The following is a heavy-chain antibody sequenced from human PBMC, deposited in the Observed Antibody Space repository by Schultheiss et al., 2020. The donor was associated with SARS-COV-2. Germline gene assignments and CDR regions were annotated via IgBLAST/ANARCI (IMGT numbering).Heavy chain of an antibody. V-gene: IGHV3-23*01. CDR1: GFTFSSYA. CDR3: VKGHSSGWYEADFDY. Sequence: GESLKISCAASGFTFSSYAMSWVRQAPGKGLEWVSAISGSGGSTYYADSVKGRFTISRDNSKNTLYLQMSSLRAEDTAVYYCVKGHSSGWYEADFDYWGQGTLVTVSS. CDR2: ISGSGGST. D-gene: IGHD6-19*01. J-gene: IGHJ4*02.